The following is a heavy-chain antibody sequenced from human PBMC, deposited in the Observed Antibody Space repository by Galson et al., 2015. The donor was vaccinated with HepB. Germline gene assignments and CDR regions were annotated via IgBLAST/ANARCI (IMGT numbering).Heavy chain of an antibody. Sequence: SLRLSCAASGFTFSRYIMNWVRQAPGKGLEWVAAINSRSDYIFYADSVKGRFSISRDNAKNSLFLQMNSLGVEDTPVYYCARDADYYDSSGASHWGQGILVTVSS. V-gene: IGHV3-21*01. CDR1: GFTFSRYI. CDR2: INSRSDYI. D-gene: IGHD3-22*01. J-gene: IGHJ4*02. CDR3: ARDADYYDSSGASH.